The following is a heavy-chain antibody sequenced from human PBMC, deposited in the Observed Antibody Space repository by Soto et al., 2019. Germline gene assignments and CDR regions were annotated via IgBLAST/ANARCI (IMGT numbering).Heavy chain of an antibody. CDR2: ISAYNGNT. Sequence: ASVKLSCTDSGYSFTTYGISWVRHAPRQGPEWMGWISAYNGNTNYAQKLQGRVTMTTDTSTSTAYMELRSLRSDDTAVYYCARGGVYCSGGTCPPNWFDPWGQGTLVTVSS. CDR1: GYSFTTYG. D-gene: IGHD2-15*01. V-gene: IGHV1-18*01. J-gene: IGHJ5*02. CDR3: ARGGVYCSGGTCPPNWFDP.